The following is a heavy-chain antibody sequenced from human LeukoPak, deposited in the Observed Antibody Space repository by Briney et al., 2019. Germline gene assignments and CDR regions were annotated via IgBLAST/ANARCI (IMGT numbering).Heavy chain of an antibody. CDR3: ARDDSLWFGELHTYYYHGMDV. D-gene: IGHD3-10*01. CDR2: ISAYNGNT. Sequence: GASVKVSCKASGYTFTSYGISWVRQAPGQGLEWMGWISAYNGNTNYAQKLQGRVTMTTDTSTSTAYMELRSLRSDDTAVYYCARDDSLWFGELHTYYYHGMDVWGQGTTVTVSS. V-gene: IGHV1-18*01. J-gene: IGHJ6*02. CDR1: GYTFTSYG.